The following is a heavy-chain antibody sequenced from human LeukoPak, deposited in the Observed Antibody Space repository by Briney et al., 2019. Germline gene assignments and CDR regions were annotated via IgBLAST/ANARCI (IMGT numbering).Heavy chain of an antibody. V-gene: IGHV1-2*02. Sequence: ASVKVSCKASGYTFTGYYMHWVRQAPGQGLEWMGWINPNSGGTNYAQKFQGRVTMTRDTSISTAYMELSRLRSDDTAVYYCARGTGEGYTYGRYYFDYWGQGTLVTVSS. CDR2: INPNSGGT. CDR3: ARGTGEGYTYGRYYFDY. CDR1: GYTFTGYY. D-gene: IGHD5-18*01. J-gene: IGHJ4*02.